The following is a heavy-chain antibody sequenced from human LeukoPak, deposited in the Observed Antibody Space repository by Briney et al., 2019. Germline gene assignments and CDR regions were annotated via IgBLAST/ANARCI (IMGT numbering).Heavy chain of an antibody. Sequence: SETLSLTCTVSGGSISSSSYYWGWIRQPPGKGLEWIASIYYSGSTYYNPSLESRVTISVDTSKNQFSLKLSSVTAADTAVYYCAREIRSGYYLSTIDYWGQGTLVTVSS. CDR3: AREIRSGYYLSTIDY. CDR2: IYYSGST. V-gene: IGHV4-39*02. CDR1: GGSISSSSYY. D-gene: IGHD3-3*01. J-gene: IGHJ4*02.